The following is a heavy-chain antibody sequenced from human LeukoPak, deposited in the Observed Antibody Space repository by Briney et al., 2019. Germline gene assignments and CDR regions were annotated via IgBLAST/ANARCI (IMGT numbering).Heavy chain of an antibody. Sequence: PSETLSLTCTVSGGSISSGDYYWSWIRQPPGKGLEWIGYIYYSGSTYYNPSLKSRVTISVDTSKNQFSLKLSSVTAADTAVYYCARGLLVGATVAHWFDPWGQGTLVTVSS. J-gene: IGHJ5*02. D-gene: IGHD1-26*01. V-gene: IGHV4-30-4*01. CDR2: IYYSGST. CDR1: GGSISSGDYY. CDR3: ARGLLVGATVAHWFDP.